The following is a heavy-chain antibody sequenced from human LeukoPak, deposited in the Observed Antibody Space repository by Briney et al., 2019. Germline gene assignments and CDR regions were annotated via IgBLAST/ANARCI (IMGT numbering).Heavy chain of an antibody. V-gene: IGHV4-39*01. D-gene: IGHD2-2*01. J-gene: IGHJ4*02. Sequence: PSDTLSLTCTVSGGSISSSSYYRGWIRQPPGKGLEWIGSIYYSGSTYYNPSLKSRVTISVDTSKNQFSLKLSSVTAADTAVYYCASGDIVVVPAAMDYWGQGTLVTVSS. CDR1: GGSISSSSYY. CDR2: IYYSGST. CDR3: ASGDIVVVPAAMDY.